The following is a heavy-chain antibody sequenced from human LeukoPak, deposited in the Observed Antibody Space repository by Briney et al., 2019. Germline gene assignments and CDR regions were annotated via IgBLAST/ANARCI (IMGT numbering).Heavy chain of an antibody. CDR3: ARVDIVVVPSTKFDY. V-gene: IGHV4-39*01. Sequence: PSETLSLTCTVSGGSISSSSNFWGWIRQTPGKGLEWIGSINYSGTTHYTSSLKSRVTISVDTSKNQFSLKLSSVTAADTAVYYCARVDIVVVPSTKFDYWGQGTLVTVSS. J-gene: IGHJ4*02. CDR2: INYSGTT. CDR1: GGSISSSSNF. D-gene: IGHD2-2*01.